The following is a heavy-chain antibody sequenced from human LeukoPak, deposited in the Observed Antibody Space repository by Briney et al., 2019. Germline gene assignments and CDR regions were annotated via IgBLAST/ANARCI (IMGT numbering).Heavy chain of an antibody. V-gene: IGHV1-69*13. CDR1: GGTFSSYT. CDR3: ARDGSYYYDNSGHYPDY. Sequence: SVKVSCKASGGTFSSYTFNWVRQAPGQGLEWMGGIIPLFGTANYAQKFQGRVTITADESTSTAYMELSSLRSEDTAVYYCARDGSYYYDNSGHYPDYWGQGTLVTVSS. D-gene: IGHD3-22*01. J-gene: IGHJ4*02. CDR2: IIPLFGTA.